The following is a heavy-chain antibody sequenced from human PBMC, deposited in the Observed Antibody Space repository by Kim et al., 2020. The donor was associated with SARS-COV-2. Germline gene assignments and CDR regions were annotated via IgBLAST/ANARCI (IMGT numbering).Heavy chain of an antibody. J-gene: IGHJ4*02. CDR3: TRGEIRYFDWSLGY. Sequence: ASVKVSCKASGFTFSDYYFFWVRQAPGQGLEWMGWINPISGGTKYAQSFLGRVTMTRDTATTTLYMELNRLTSDDTAVYYCTRGEIRYFDWSLGYWGQGTLVTVSS. D-gene: IGHD3-9*01. CDR1: GFTFSDYY. V-gene: IGHV1-2*02. CDR2: INPISGGT.